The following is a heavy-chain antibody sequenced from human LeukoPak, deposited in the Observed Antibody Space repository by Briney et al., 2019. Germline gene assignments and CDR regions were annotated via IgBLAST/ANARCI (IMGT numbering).Heavy chain of an antibody. V-gene: IGHV5-51*01. D-gene: IGHD6-13*01. J-gene: IGHJ4*02. CDR2: IYPGDSDT. CDR3: ATPSPSIAAPPLA. Sequence: GESLKISCKGSGYSFTSYWIGWVRQMPGKGLEWMGIIYPGDSDTRYSPSFQGQVTISADKSISTAYLQWSSLKASDTAMYYCATPSPSIAAPPLAGGQGTLVTVSS. CDR1: GYSFTSYW.